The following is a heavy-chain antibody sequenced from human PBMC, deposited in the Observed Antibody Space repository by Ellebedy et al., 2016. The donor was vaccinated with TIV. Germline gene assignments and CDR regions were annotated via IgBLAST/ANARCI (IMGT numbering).Heavy chain of an antibody. Sequence: SETLSLTXTVSGGSISSSSYYWGWIRQPPGKGLEWIGYIYYSGSTNYNPSLKSRVTISVDTSKNQFSLKLSSVTAADTAVYYCAREEWAGFDYWGQGTLVTVSS. V-gene: IGHV4-61*01. CDR1: GGSISSSSYY. D-gene: IGHD3-3*01. CDR3: AREEWAGFDY. CDR2: IYYSGST. J-gene: IGHJ4*02.